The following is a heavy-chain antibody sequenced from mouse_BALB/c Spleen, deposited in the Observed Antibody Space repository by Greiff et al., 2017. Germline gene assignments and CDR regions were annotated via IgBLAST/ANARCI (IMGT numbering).Heavy chain of an antibody. J-gene: IGHJ4*01. D-gene: IGHD2-4*01. CDR2: ISSGGSYT. CDR3: TRDNDSAMDY. Sequence: EVKLMESGGGLVKPGGSLKLSCAASGFTFSSYTMSWVRQTPEKRLEWVATISSGGSYTYYPDSVKGRFTISRDNAKNTLYLQMSSLKSEDTAMYYCTRDNDSAMDYWGQGTSVTVSS. CDR1: GFTFSSYT. V-gene: IGHV5-6-4*01.